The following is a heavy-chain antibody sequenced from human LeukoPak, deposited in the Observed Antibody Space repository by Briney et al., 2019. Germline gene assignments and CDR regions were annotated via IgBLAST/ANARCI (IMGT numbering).Heavy chain of an antibody. Sequence: GSLRLSCAASGLTLSNYWMHWVRQAPGKGLVWVSRMNYDGSSTTYADSVKGRFTISRDNAKNTLYLQMNSLRAEDTAVYYCAKRGNTWGQGTLVTVSS. CDR3: AKRGNT. CDR2: MNYDGSST. J-gene: IGHJ4*02. CDR1: GLTLSNYW. V-gene: IGHV3-74*03.